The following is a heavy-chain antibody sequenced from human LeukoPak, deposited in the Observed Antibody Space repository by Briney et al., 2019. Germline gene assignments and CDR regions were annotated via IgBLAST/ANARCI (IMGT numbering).Heavy chain of an antibody. CDR1: GGSISSYY. D-gene: IGHD2-21*02. V-gene: IGHV4-59*01. CDR3: ARDLGFCGGDCYSHNWFDP. J-gene: IGHJ5*02. Sequence: SETLSLTCTVSGGSISSYYWSWIRQPSGKGLEWIGYIYYSGSTNYNPSLKSRVTISVDTSKNQFSLKLSSATAADTAVYYCARDLGFCGGDCYSHNWFDPWGQGTLVTVSS. CDR2: IYYSGST.